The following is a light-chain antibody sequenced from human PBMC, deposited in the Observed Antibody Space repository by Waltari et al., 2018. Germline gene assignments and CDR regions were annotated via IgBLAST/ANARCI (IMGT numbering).Light chain of an antibody. CDR2: GAS. Sequence: IVMTQSTATLSVSPGERATLSCRASQSVSSNLAWYQQKPGQAPRLLFYGASTRATGIPARFIGSESGTEFTLTISSLQSEDLALYYCQQYNNWPPMTFGQGTRLGIK. J-gene: IGKJ5*01. V-gene: IGKV3-15*01. CDR1: QSVSSN. CDR3: QQYNNWPPMT.